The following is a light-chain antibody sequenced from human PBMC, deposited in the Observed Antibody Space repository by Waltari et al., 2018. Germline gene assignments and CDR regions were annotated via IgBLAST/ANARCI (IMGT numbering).Light chain of an antibody. CDR2: SAS. CDR3: QQSYSTPYT. Sequence: DVQLTQSPSFVSASVGDRVTITCRASQGIGIFLAWYQQKPGTAPKLLIFSASTLQTGVPSRFSGSGSWTDFTLTISNLQPEDFATYYCQQSYSTPYTFGQGTKLEIK. J-gene: IGKJ2*01. CDR1: QGIGIF. V-gene: IGKV1-9*01.